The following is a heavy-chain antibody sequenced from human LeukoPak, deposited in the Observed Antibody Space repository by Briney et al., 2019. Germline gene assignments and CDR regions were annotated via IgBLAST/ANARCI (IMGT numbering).Heavy chain of an antibody. D-gene: IGHD6-13*01. CDR2: INPNSGDT. V-gene: IGHV1-2*06. Sequence: RASVKVSCKASGYTFTGYYMHWVRQAPGQGLEWTGRINPNSGDTNYAQKFQGRVTMTRDTSISTAYMDLSRLRSDDTALYYCAREVIGSSWHTGAIDVWGQGTMVTVS. CDR3: AREVIGSSWHTGAIDV. CDR1: GYTFTGYY. J-gene: IGHJ3*01.